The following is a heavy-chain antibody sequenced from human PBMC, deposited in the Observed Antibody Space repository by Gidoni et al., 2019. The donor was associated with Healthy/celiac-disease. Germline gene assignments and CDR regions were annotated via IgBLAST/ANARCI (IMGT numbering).Heavy chain of an antibody. CDR1: GGTFSSYP. J-gene: IGHJ4*02. CDR2: IIDIFGTA. D-gene: IGHD2-2*01. CDR3: ASGQLRLTSCYLDY. V-gene: IGHV1-69*06. Sequence: QVHLVQSGAEVKQPGASVRVSCKASGGTFSSYPISWVRQAPGQGLEWMGGIIDIFGTANYAQKFQGSVTITADKYKSTAYMELSSLRYEDTAVYYCASGQLRLTSCYLDYWGQGTLVTVSS.